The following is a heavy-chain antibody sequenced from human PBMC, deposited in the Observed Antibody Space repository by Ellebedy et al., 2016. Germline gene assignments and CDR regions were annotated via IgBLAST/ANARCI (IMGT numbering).Heavy chain of an antibody. D-gene: IGHD1-26*01. CDR3: ARAPGMTSSDY. V-gene: IGHV1-2*02. Sequence: ASVKVSCXASGYTFTGYYMHWVRQAPGQGLEWMGWINPNSGGTNYAQKFQGRVTMTRDTSISTAYMELSSLRSEDTAVYYCARAPGMTSSDYWGQGTLVTVSS. CDR2: INPNSGGT. CDR1: GYTFTGYY. J-gene: IGHJ4*02.